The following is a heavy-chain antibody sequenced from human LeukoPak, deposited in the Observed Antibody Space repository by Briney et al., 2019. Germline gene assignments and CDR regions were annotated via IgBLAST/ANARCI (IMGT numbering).Heavy chain of an antibody. CDR1: GGSFSGDY. J-gene: IGHJ6*02. Sequence: SETLSFTCAVYGGSFSGDYWSWIRQPPGKGLEWIGEINHIGSTNYNPSLKSRVTISVDTSKNQFSLKLSSVTAADKAVYYCVGFNPPLQIPYYYYYGMDVWGQGTTVPVSS. CDR2: INHIGST. V-gene: IGHV4-34*01. CDR3: VGFNPPLQIPYYYYYGMDV. D-gene: IGHD1-14*01.